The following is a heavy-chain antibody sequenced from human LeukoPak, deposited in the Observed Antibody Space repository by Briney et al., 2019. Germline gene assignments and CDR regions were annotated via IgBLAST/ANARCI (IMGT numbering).Heavy chain of an antibody. J-gene: IGHJ4*02. CDR1: GGTFSSYA. D-gene: IGHD1-26*01. CDR2: IIPIFGTA. Sequence: SVKVSCKASGGTFSSYAISWVRQAPGQGLEWMGGIIPIFGTANYAQKFQGRVTITTDESTSTAYMELSSLRSEDTAVYYCARQGFRGGSYFGYWGQGTLVTVSS. CDR3: ARQGFRGGSYFGY. V-gene: IGHV1-69*05.